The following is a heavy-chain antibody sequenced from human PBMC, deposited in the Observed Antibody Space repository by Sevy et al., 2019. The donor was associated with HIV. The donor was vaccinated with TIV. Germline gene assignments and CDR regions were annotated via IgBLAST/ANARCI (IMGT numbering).Heavy chain of an antibody. CDR2: SSYDGHTN. Sequence: GGSLRLSCIASGFSFSNFGMHWVRQAPGKGLEWVAISSYDGHTNYFGDSVKGRFTISRDNSKNTLYLQMNSLRVQDTAVYYCAKDLLQLTIKELAQDYYYGMDVWGQGTTVTVSS. CDR3: AKDLLQLTIKELAQDYYYGMDV. D-gene: IGHD4-4*01. CDR1: GFSFSNFG. J-gene: IGHJ6*02. V-gene: IGHV3-30*18.